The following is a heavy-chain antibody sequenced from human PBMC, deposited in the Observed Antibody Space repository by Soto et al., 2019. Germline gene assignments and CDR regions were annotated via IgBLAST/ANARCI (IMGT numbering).Heavy chain of an antibody. CDR1: GGTFSSYT. CDR2: IIPILGIA. D-gene: IGHD2-15*01. J-gene: IGHJ5*02. Sequence: QVQLVQSGAEVKKPGSSVKVSCKASGGTFSSYTISWVRQAPGQGLEWMGRIIPILGIANYAQKFQGRVTITADKXTXXAYMELSSRRSEDTAVYYCATYCSGGSCYRRWFDPWGQGTLVTVSS. V-gene: IGHV1-69*02. CDR3: ATYCSGGSCYRRWFDP.